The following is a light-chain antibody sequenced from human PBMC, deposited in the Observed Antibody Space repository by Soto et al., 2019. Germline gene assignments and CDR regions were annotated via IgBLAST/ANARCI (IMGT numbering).Light chain of an antibody. Sequence: AIRMTQSPSSFSASTGDRVTITCRASQGSSSYLAWYQEKPGKAPKLLIYTASTLQSGVPSRFSGSGCGTDFTLSISCLQSEYFATYYCQQYYNYTLSFGGGTKVEIK. V-gene: IGKV1-8*01. J-gene: IGKJ4*01. CDR1: QGSSSY. CDR3: QQYYNYTLS. CDR2: TAS.